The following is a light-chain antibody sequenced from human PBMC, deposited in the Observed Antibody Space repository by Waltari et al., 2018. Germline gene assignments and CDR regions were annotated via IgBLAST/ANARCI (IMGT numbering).Light chain of an antibody. CDR1: QSVSRT. J-gene: IGKJ1*01. CDR2: GAT. CDR3: QHYGRLPVT. V-gene: IGKV3-20*01. Sequence: IVLTQSPGPLSLSPGERATLPCRASQSVSRTLAWYQQKPGQPPRLLIYGATTRAAGIPNRFGGRGSGTDFSLTISRLEPEDVAVYYCQHYGRLPVTFGQGTKVEIK.